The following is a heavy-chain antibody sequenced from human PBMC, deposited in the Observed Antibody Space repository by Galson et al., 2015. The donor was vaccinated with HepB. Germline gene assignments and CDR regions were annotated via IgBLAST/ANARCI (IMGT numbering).Heavy chain of an antibody. D-gene: IGHD2-2*02. V-gene: IGHV3-30*18. CDR1: GFTFSSYG. CDR2: ISYDGSNK. J-gene: IGHJ3*02. Sequence: SLRLSCAASGFTFSSYGMHWVRQAPGKGLEWVAVISYDGSNKYYADSVKGRFTISRDNSKNTLYLQMNSLRAEDTAVYYCAKANYCSSTSCYKDGGAPEIWGQGTMVTVSS. CDR3: AKANYCSSTSCYKDGGAPEI.